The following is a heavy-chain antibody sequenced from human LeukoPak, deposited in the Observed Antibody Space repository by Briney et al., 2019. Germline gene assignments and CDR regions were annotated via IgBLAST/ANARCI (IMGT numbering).Heavy chain of an antibody. J-gene: IGHJ3*02. CDR2: IYPGDSDT. CDR3: ARQLTTLRGFDI. CDR1: GYSFTSYW. D-gene: IGHD4-11*01. V-gene: IGHV5-51*01. Sequence: GESLKISCKGSGYSFTSYWFGWVRQMPGKGLEWMGIIYPGDSDTRYSPSFQGQVTISADKSINTAYLQWTSLKASDTAMYYCARQLTTLRGFDIWGQGTMVTASS.